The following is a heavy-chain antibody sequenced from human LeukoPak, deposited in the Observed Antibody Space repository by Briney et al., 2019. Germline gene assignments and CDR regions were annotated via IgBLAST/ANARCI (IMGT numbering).Heavy chain of an antibody. D-gene: IGHD6-13*01. J-gene: IGHJ4*02. CDR1: GYSFTSYW. CDR3: ARVADPGIAAAGISPSDY. V-gene: IGHV5-51*01. Sequence: GESLKISCQGSGYSFTSYWIGWVRQMPGKGLEWMGIIYPGDSDTRYSPSFQGQVTISADKSISTAYLQWSSLNASDTAMYYCARVADPGIAAAGISPSDYWGQGTLVTVSS. CDR2: IYPGDSDT.